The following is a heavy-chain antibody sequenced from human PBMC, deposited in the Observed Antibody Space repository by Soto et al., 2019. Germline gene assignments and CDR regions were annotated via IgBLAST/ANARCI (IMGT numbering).Heavy chain of an antibody. D-gene: IGHD3-22*01. CDR1: GGTFSSYA. J-gene: IGHJ5*02. V-gene: IGHV1-69*13. CDR3: ARKYYYDSSDLHNWFDP. Sequence: GASVKVSCKASGGTFSSYAISWVRQAPGQGLEWMGGIIPIFGTANYAQKFQGRVTITADESTSTAYMELSSLRSEDTAVYYCARKYYYDSSDLHNWFDPWGQGTLVTVSS. CDR2: IIPIFGTA.